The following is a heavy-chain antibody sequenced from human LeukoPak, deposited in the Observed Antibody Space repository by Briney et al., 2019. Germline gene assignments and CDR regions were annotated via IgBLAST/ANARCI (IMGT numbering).Heavy chain of an antibody. Sequence: SATLSLTCTVSGGSISSGGYYWSWIRQHPGKGLEWIGYIYYSGSTYYNPSLKSRVTISVDTSKNQFSLKLSSVTAADTAVYYCARDREYDSSGYYYRAGLFDIWGQGTMVTVSS. D-gene: IGHD3-22*01. J-gene: IGHJ3*02. CDR3: ARDREYDSSGYYYRAGLFDI. CDR2: IYYSGST. CDR1: GGSISSGGYY. V-gene: IGHV4-31*03.